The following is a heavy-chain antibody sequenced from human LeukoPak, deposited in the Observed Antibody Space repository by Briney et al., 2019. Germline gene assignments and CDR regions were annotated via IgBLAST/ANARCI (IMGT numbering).Heavy chain of an antibody. CDR3: AKDWIQFNRVFDCFDS. CDR1: GFTFSTYA. Sequence: GGSLRLSCAASGFTFSTYAMNWVRQAPAKGLEWVSTIGGGGPTTDYADSVKDRFTISRDNSKNTLYLQMNSLRAEDTAIYYCAKDWIQFNRVFDCFDSWGQGTLVTVSS. J-gene: IGHJ4*02. V-gene: IGHV3-23*01. CDR2: IGGGGPTT. D-gene: IGHD5-18*01.